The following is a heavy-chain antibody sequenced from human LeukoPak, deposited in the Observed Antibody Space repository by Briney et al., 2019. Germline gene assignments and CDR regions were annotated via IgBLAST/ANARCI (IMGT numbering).Heavy chain of an antibody. Sequence: GGSLRLSCAASGFTFRSYNVNWVRQAPGKGLEWVSSITTGNSFLYFADSVKGRFTISRDHANNSLYLQMNSLRADDTAVYYCARGAATRKSGFYYYMDVWGKGTTVTVSS. CDR2: ITTGNSFL. CDR1: GFTFRSYN. J-gene: IGHJ6*03. D-gene: IGHD5-12*01. CDR3: ARGAATRKSGFYYYMDV. V-gene: IGHV3-21*01.